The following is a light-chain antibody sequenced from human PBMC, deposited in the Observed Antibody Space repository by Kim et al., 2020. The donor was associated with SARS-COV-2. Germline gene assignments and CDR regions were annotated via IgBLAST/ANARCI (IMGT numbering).Light chain of an antibody. V-gene: IGKV4-1*01. J-gene: IGKJ2*01. CDR1: QSSLSNSSNKNC. Sequence: RATINCKSRQSSLSNSSNKNCLGWYQQKPRQPLWLLISWASTRGAGVHDRFSGSGSGTDFTLSIGSLQAEDVAVYYCQQCYSTPKTFGQGTKLEI. CDR3: QQCYSTPKT. CDR2: WAS.